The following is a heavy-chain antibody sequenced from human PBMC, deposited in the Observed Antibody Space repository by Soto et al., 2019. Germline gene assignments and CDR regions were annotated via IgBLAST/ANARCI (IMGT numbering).Heavy chain of an antibody. Sequence: GSLRLSCAASGFTFSSYSMNWVRQAPGKGLEWVSSISSSSSYIYYADSVKGRFTISRDNAKNSLYLQMNSLRAEDTAVYYCARDLISGSYYNYYYGMDVWGQGTTVTVSS. CDR1: GFTFSSYS. CDR3: ARDLISGSYYNYYYGMDV. D-gene: IGHD1-26*01. CDR2: ISSSSSYI. J-gene: IGHJ6*02. V-gene: IGHV3-21*01.